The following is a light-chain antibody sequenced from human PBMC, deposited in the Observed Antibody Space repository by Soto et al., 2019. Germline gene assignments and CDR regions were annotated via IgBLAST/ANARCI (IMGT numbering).Light chain of an antibody. V-gene: IGLV2-11*01. CDR2: DVS. CDR1: SSDVGGYNY. CDR3: CSYAGSPRYV. J-gene: IGLJ1*01. Sequence: QSALTRPRSVSGSPGQSVTISCTGTSSDVGGYNYVSWYQQHPGKAPKVMIYDVSERPSGVPDRFSGSKSGNTASLTISGLQAEDEADYYCCSYAGSPRYVFGTGTMLTVL.